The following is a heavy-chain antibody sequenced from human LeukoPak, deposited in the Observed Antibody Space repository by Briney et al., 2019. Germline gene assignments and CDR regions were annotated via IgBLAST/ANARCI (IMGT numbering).Heavy chain of an antibody. CDR2: ISAYNYKT. V-gene: IGHV1-18*01. J-gene: IGHJ4*02. CDR3: ARGYLRGTFDS. CDR1: GYIFTSYG. D-gene: IGHD3-10*02. Sequence: ASVMVSCKASGYIFTSYGITWVRQAPGQGLEWMGWISAYNYKTYYAQKFQGRVTMTTDTSSTTAHMELRNLRSDDTAVYYCARGYLRGTFDSWGQGTRVTVSS.